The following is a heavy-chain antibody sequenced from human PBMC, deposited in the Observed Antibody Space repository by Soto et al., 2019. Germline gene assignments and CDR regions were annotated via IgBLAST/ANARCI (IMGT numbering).Heavy chain of an antibody. CDR3: ARALTVVVQGFQY. CDR2: ISYDGSNK. J-gene: IGHJ4*02. D-gene: IGHD2-15*01. V-gene: IGHV3-30*03. Sequence: XGSLRLSCAASVFIFSSYGMHCVRHFPGKWLEWVAIISYDGSNKYYADSVKGRFTISRDNSKNTLYLQMNSLRVEDTAVYYCARALTVVVQGFQYWGQGTLVTVSS. CDR1: VFIFSSYG.